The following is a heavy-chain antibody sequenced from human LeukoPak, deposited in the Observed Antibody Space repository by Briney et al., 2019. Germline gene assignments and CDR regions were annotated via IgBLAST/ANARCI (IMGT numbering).Heavy chain of an antibody. J-gene: IGHJ5*02. CDR1: GDSISRYY. CDR2: IYYTGST. CDR3: ATSRDSNGYRNNWFDP. V-gene: IGHV4-59*03. Sequence: SETLSLTCTVSGDSISRYYWSWIRQPPGKGLEWIGYIYYTGSTDYNPSLKSRVTISVDTSNNQFSLNLTSVTAADTAVYYCATSRDSNGYRNNWFDPWGQGTLVTVSS. D-gene: IGHD3-22*01.